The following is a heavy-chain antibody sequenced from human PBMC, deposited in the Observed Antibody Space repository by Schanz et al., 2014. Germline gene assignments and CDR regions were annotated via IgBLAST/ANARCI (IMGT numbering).Heavy chain of an antibody. Sequence: QVQLVESGGGVVQPGGSLRLSCAASGFTFSDSWMHWVRQAPGKGLEWVSYINGGGETTYYADSVRGRFTISRDNAKNSLYLQMNSLRDEDTAVYYCARGGATRFDYWGQGTLVTVSS. V-gene: IGHV3-11*04. J-gene: IGHJ4*02. CDR2: INGGGETT. D-gene: IGHD1-26*01. CDR1: GFTFSDSW. CDR3: ARGGATRFDY.